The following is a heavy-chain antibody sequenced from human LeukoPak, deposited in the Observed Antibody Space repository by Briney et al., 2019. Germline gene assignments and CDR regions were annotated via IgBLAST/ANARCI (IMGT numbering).Heavy chain of an antibody. Sequence: GGSLRLSCAASGFLINSCAMHWVRQAPGKGLEWVAVSLYDGTNKYYADSVKGRFTISRDNSKNTLSLQMNSLRDEDTAVYYCARDDGGNPNDAFDVWGQGTMVTVSS. CDR1: GFLINSCA. CDR2: SLYDGTNK. D-gene: IGHD4-23*01. J-gene: IGHJ3*01. V-gene: IGHV3-30*04. CDR3: ARDDGGNPNDAFDV.